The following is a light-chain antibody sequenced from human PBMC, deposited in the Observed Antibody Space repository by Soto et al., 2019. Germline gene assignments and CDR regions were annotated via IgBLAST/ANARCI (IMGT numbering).Light chain of an antibody. CDR3: TSFTSSNTWV. CDR2: EAS. Sequence: QSVLTQPASVSGSPGQSITISCTGTSSDVGGYNYVSWFQQHPGKAPKLKIYEASNRPSGVSNRFSGSKSGYTASLTISELQAEDEADYYCTSFTSSNTWVFGGGTKVTVL. J-gene: IGLJ3*02. V-gene: IGLV2-14*03. CDR1: SSDVGGYNY.